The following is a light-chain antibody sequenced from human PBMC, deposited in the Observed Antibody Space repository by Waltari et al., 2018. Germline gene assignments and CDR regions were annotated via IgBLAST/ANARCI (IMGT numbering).Light chain of an antibody. CDR3: QAWDDTTAWV. Sequence: SYKLTQTPSLAVSPGQTASITCSGENMRHKYVCWYQQETGQSPELVIYQDDKRPSGIPERFSGSNSGDTATLTISGTQPMDEADYYCQAWDDTTAWVFGGGTKLTVL. CDR2: QDD. V-gene: IGLV3-1*01. CDR1: NMRHKY. J-gene: IGLJ3*02.